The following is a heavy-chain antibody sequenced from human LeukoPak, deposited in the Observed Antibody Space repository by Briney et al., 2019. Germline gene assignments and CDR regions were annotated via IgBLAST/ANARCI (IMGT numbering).Heavy chain of an antibody. CDR1: GFTVSSNY. J-gene: IGHJ3*02. CDR2: IYSGGST. CDR3: ARDARGLDAFDI. V-gene: IGHV3-66*01. Sequence: TGGSLRLSCAASGFTVSSNYMSWVRQAPGKGLEWVSVIYSGGSTCYADSVKGRFTISRDNSKNTLYLQMNSLRAEDTAVYYCARDARGLDAFDIWGQGTMVTVSS.